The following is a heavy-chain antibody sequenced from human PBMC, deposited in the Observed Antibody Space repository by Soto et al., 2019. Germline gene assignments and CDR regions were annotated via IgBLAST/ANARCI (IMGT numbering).Heavy chain of an antibody. CDR2: ISAYNGNT. D-gene: IGHD4-17*01. CDR1: GYTFTSYG. V-gene: IGHV1-18*04. CDR3: AVNTVIKHYFDY. Sequence: VKVSCKASGYTFTSYGISWVRQAPGQGLEWMGWISAYNGNTNYAQKLQGRVTMTTDTSTSTAYMELRSLRSDDTDVYYCAVNTVIKHYFDYWGEGTLVTVSS. J-gene: IGHJ4*02.